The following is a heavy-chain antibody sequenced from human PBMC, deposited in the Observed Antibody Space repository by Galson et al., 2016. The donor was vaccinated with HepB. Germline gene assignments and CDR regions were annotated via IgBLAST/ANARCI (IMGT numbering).Heavy chain of an antibody. CDR2: IKSKADGGTM. D-gene: IGHD6-19*01. J-gene: IGHJ5*02. V-gene: IGHV3-15*01. CDR1: GFTFNNAW. Sequence: SLRLSCAASGFTFNNAWMNWVRQAPGKGLEWVGRIKSKADGGTMDYAAPVKGRFSISRDDPKDILYLQMNSLKSEDTAVYYCTKDRSAGQWPRFDPWGQGTLVTVSS. CDR3: TKDRSAGQWPRFDP.